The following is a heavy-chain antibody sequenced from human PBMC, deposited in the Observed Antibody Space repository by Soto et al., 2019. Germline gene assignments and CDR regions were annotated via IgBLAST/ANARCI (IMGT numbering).Heavy chain of an antibody. D-gene: IGHD1-26*01. CDR2: IDPSDSYT. J-gene: IGHJ6*02. CDR1: GYSFTSYW. Sequence: GESLKISCKGSGYSFTSYWISWVRQMPGKGLEWMGRIDPSDSYTNYSPSFQGHVTISADKSISTAYLQWSSLKTSDTAMYYCAGAGSYYTNYGMEVWGQGTTVTVSS. V-gene: IGHV5-10-1*01. CDR3: AGAGSYYTNYGMEV.